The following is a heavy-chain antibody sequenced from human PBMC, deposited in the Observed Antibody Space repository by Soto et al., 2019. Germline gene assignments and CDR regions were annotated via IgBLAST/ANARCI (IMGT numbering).Heavy chain of an antibody. D-gene: IGHD6-19*01. CDR3: ARDRGRAVAGTRWFDP. Sequence: ASVKVSCKASGYTFTSYGISWVRQAPGQGLEWMGWISAYNGNTNYAQKLQGRVTMTTDTSTSTAYMELRSLRSDDTAVYYCARDRGRAVAGTRWFDPWGQGTLVTVSS. CDR2: ISAYNGNT. CDR1: GYTFTSYG. J-gene: IGHJ5*02. V-gene: IGHV1-18*01.